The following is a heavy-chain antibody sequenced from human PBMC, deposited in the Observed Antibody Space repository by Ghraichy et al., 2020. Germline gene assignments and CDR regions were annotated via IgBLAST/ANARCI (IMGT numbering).Heavy chain of an antibody. CDR3: ARPTVGATTGFDY. Sequence: SETLSLTCTVSGGSISGTTNYWGWIRQPPGKGPEWMGSIQSSGKTYYNPSLKSRVAISVDTSKNQFSLKLSSVTAADTAVYYCARPTVGATTGFDYWGQGTLVTVSS. D-gene: IGHD1-26*01. V-gene: IGHV4-39*01. CDR1: GGSISGTTNY. J-gene: IGHJ4*02. CDR2: IQSSGKT.